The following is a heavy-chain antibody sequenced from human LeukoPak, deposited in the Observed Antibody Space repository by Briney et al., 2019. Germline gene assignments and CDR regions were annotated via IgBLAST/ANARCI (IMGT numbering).Heavy chain of an antibody. V-gene: IGHV3-30*18. Sequence: GGSLRLSCAASGFTFSSYGMHWVRQAPGKGLEWVAVISYDGSNKYYADSVKGRFTISRDNFKNTLYLQMNSLRAEDTAVYYCAKDWAPIWHYDSRENWFDPWGQGTLVTVSS. CDR1: GFTFSSYG. CDR2: ISYDGSNK. CDR3: AKDWAPIWHYDSRENWFDP. J-gene: IGHJ5*02. D-gene: IGHD3-22*01.